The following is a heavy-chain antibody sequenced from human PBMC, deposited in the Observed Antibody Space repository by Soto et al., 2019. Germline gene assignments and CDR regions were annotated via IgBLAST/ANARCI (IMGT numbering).Heavy chain of an antibody. Sequence: GGSLRHSCAASGFTFSSYAMSWVRQAPGKGLEWVSAISGSGGSTYYADSVKGRFTISRDNSKNTLYLQMNSLRAEDTAVYYCAKGPYCSSTSCQYYFDDWGQGTLVTVSS. CDR1: GFTFSSYA. CDR3: AKGPYCSSTSCQYYFDD. V-gene: IGHV3-23*01. J-gene: IGHJ4*02. D-gene: IGHD2-2*01. CDR2: ISGSGGST.